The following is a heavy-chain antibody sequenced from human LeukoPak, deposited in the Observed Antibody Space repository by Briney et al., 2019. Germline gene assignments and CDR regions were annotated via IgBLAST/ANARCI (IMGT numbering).Heavy chain of an antibody. V-gene: IGHV3-23*01. CDR3: AKPRDRIQLWFDY. CDR1: GFTFSSYA. D-gene: IGHD5-18*01. J-gene: IGHJ4*02. CDR2: ISGSGGST. Sequence: GGSLRLPCAASGFTFSSYAMSWVRQAPGKGLEWVSAISGSGGSTYYADSVKGRFTISRDNSKNTLYLQMNSLRAEDTAVYYCAKPRDRIQLWFDYWGQGTLVTVSS.